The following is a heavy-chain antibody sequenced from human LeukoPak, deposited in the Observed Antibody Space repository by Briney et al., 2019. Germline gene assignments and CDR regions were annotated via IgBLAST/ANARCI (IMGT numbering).Heavy chain of an antibody. CDR3: ANTQYTSSALGWFDT. D-gene: IGHD6-6*01. J-gene: IGHJ5*02. CDR2: ITSSGRT. CDR1: GGSVSYHY. Sequence: SETLSLTCTVSGGSVSYHYCSWLRQPPGQGLEWIGYITSSGRTKYNTSLKSRVTISIDMSKTQFSLKLSSVIAADTAVYYCANTQYTSSALGWFDTWGQGTPVTVSS. V-gene: IGHV4-59*02.